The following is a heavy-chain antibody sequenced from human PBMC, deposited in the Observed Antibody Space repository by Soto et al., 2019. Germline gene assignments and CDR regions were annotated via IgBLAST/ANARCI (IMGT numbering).Heavy chain of an antibody. Sequence: QLTLNESRPTLVKPTQTLTLTCTFSWFSLTTTGVCVGCIRQSPGKAPEWLAQIYGDDGNRYCPSLKSRITITKDISENQLVLTMANMDPADTATYYGAHRCLSRVCGLVTTTAIDFDFWGQGTPVAVSS. CDR3: AHRCLSRVCGLVTTTAIDFDF. CDR1: WFSLTTTGVC. CDR2: IYGDDGN. V-gene: IGHV2-5*02. D-gene: IGHD3-3*01. J-gene: IGHJ4*02.